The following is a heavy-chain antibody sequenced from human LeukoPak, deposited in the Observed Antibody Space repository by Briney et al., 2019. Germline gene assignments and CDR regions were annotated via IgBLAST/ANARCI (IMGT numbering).Heavy chain of an antibody. CDR2: ITESGAYT. CDR3: AKDFSGSWQFDP. D-gene: IGHD6-13*01. J-gene: IGHJ5*02. CDR1: GFTFSSYA. V-gene: IGHV3-23*01. Sequence: GGSLRLSRAASGFTFSSYAMSWVRQAPGKGLEWVSSITESGAYTYYADSVKGRFTISRDNSKNTLYLQMNSLRVEDTAVFYCAKDFSGSWQFDPWGQGTLATVSS.